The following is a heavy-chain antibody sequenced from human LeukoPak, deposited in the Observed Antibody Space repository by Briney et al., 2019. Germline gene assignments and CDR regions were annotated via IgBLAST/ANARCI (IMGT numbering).Heavy chain of an antibody. CDR1: GGSISISSYY. D-gene: IGHD3-10*01. Sequence: SETLSLTCTVSGGSISISSYYWGWIRQPPGKGLEWIGSIYYSGSTYYNPSLKRRVTISVDASKNQFSLKLSSVTAADTAVYYCAKRHPQGLLWFGELLSDGWFDPWGQGTLVTVSS. CDR3: AKRHPQGLLWFGELLSDGWFDP. V-gene: IGHV4-39*01. J-gene: IGHJ5*02. CDR2: IYYSGST.